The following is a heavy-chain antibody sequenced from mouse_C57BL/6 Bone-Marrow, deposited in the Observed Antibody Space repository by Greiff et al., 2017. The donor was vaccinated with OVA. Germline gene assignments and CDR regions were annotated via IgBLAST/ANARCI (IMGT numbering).Heavy chain of an antibody. CDR3: TKTAQALDY. CDR1: GFNIKDDY. V-gene: IGHV14-4*01. J-gene: IGHJ2*01. CDR2: IDPENGDT. D-gene: IGHD3-2*02. Sequence: VQLKESGAELVRPGASVKLSCTASGFNIKDDYMHWVKQRPEQGLEWIGWIDPENGDTEYASKFQGKATITADTSSNTAYLQLSSLTSEDTAVYYCTKTAQALDYWGQGTTLTVSS.